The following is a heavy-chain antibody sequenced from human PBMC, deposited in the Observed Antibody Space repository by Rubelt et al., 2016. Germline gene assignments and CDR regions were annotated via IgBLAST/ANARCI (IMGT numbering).Heavy chain of an antibody. V-gene: IGHV4-4*02. CDR3: AGELIAADGLTDY. Sequence: QVQLQESGPGLVKPSGTLSLTCGVTGGSFRSYTWWSWVRQPPGKGLEWIGNIYYTGSAYYNPSLKSRVTISVDTSENQFTRRLSSVKAAETAVYYCAGELIAADGLTDYWGQGTLVTVAS. D-gene: IGHD6-13*01. J-gene: IGHJ4*02. CDR2: IYYTGSA. CDR1: GGSFRSYTW.